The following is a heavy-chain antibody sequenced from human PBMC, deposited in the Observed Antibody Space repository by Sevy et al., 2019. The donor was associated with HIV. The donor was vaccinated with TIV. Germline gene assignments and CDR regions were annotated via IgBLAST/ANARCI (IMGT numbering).Heavy chain of an antibody. CDR2: IGTAGDT. V-gene: IGHV3-13*01. Sequence: GGSLRLSCAASGFTFSSYDMHWVRQATGKGLEWVSAIGTAGDTYYPGSVKGRFTISRENAKNSLYLQMNGLRAGDTAVYYCARAFRHDYYDSSGYDYWGQGTLVTVSS. J-gene: IGHJ4*02. D-gene: IGHD3-22*01. CDR3: ARAFRHDYYDSSGYDY. CDR1: GFTFSSYD.